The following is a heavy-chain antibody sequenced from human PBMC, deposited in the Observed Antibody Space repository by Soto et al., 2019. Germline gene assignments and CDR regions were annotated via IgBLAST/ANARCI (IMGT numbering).Heavy chain of an antibody. CDR2: ISGSDDST. CDR3: AKRSSSSTFDY. D-gene: IGHD6-6*01. V-gene: IGHV3-23*01. CDR1: GFTFSSYA. J-gene: IGHJ4*02. Sequence: EVQLLESGGGLVQPGESLRLSCAASGFTFSSYAMSWVRQAPGKGLEWVSVISGSDDSTYYADSVKGRFTICRDNSKHTLSLQMNSLRGEDTAVYYCAKRSSSSTFDYWGRGTLVTVSS.